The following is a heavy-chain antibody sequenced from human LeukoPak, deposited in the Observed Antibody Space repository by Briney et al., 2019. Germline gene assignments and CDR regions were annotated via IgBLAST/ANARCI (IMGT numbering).Heavy chain of an antibody. D-gene: IGHD6-6*01. Sequence: PSETLSLTCNVSGDSIRNYYWSWIRQTPGKGLERIGHIYDSGSTNYNPSLKSRVTISVDTSKNQFSLKVSSVTAADTAVYYCARLARGRWFDPWGQGTLVTVSS. V-gene: IGHV4-59*08. J-gene: IGHJ5*02. CDR2: IYDSGST. CDR1: GDSIRNYY. CDR3: ARLARGRWFDP.